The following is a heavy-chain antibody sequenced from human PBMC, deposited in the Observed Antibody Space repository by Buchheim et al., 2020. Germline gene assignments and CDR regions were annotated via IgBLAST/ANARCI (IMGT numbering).Heavy chain of an antibody. CDR1: GGSMTSYY. V-gene: IGHV4-59*01. Sequence: QVQLQESGPGLVKASETLSLTCTVSGGSMTSYYWNWIRQPPGNGLEWIGLIYDTGSTTYSPSLKSRVSISVDKSKNQFSLKLSSVTAADTAVYYCVRGHDYDNYTMDVWGQGTT. CDR2: IYDTGST. J-gene: IGHJ6*02. CDR3: VRGHDYDNYTMDV.